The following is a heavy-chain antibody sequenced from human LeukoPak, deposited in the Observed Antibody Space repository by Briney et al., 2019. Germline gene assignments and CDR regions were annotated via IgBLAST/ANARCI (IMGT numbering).Heavy chain of an antibody. CDR1: GFTFDDYA. CDR2: ISWNSGSI. J-gene: IGHJ4*02. D-gene: IGHD3-22*01. CDR3: AKRNYYDLPYYFDY. V-gene: IGHV3-9*01. Sequence: GGSLRLSCAASGFTFDDYAMHWVRQAPGKGLEWVSGISWNSGSIGYADSVKGRFTISRDNAKNSLYLQMNSLRAEDTALYYCAKRNYYDLPYYFDYWGQGTLVTVSS.